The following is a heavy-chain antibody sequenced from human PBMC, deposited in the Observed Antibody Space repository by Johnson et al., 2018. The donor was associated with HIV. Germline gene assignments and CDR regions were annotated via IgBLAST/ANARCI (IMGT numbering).Heavy chain of an antibody. D-gene: IGHD2-15*01. CDR3: RVVGDALDI. J-gene: IGHJ3*02. V-gene: IGHV3-30*03. CDR2: ISYDGSKK. Sequence: QVQVVESGGGVVQPGRSLRLSCVASGFTFSNYGMHWVRQAPGKGLEWVAVISYDGSKKYYADSVKGRFTISRDNSKNTLYLQMNSLRVEDTAVYYVRVVGDALDIWGQGTMVTVSS. CDR1: GFTFSNYG.